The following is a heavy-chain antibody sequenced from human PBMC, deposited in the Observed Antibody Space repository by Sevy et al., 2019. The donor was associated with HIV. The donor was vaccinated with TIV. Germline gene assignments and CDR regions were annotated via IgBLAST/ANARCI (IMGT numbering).Heavy chain of an antibody. CDR2: ISGSGDST. V-gene: IGHV3-23*01. D-gene: IGHD2-2*01. J-gene: IGHJ6*02. CDR3: AKVVVPAYIDPFYYYAYGMDV. Sequence: SGCLRLSCAASGFTFSNYAINWVRQAPGKGLERVSRISGSGDSTFYADSVKGRFTFSRYNSKNTVHLQMNSLRVEDTAVYYCAKVVVPAYIDPFYYYAYGMDVWGQGTTVTVSS. CDR1: GFTFSNYA.